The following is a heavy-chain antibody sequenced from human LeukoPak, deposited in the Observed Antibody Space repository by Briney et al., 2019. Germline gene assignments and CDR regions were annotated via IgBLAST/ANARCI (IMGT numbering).Heavy chain of an antibody. J-gene: IGHJ4*02. CDR2: ISDPHSGSQT. V-gene: IGHV3-23*01. Sequence: GGSLRLSCAAYGFTFSIYTMNWVRPALGQGLEWVSTISDPHSGSQTHYADSVKGRFTISRDDSQNTVYLQMDSLRAEDTAVYYCTTRLQHHFDYWGQGTQVTVSS. CDR1: GFTFSIYT. D-gene: IGHD2-15*01. CDR3: TTRLQHHFDY.